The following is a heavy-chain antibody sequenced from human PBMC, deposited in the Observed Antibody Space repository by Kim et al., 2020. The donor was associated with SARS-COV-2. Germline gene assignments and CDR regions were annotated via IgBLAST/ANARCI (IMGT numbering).Heavy chain of an antibody. V-gene: IGHV3-23*01. CDR1: GFPLRSYA. CDR3: ARSLRGGVDY. CDR2: ISGSGDKT. D-gene: IGHD2-8*02. J-gene: IGHJ4*02. Sequence: GGSLRLSCVGSGFPLRSYAMSWVRQAPGKGLEWVSTISGSGDKTYYADSVKGRLTISRDNSKNMLYLQMNNLRAEDTAVYYCARSLRGGVDYWGQGTLVTVSS.